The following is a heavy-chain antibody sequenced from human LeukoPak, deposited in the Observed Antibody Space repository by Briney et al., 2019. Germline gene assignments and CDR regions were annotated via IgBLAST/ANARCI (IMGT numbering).Heavy chain of an antibody. CDR3: AKGGWNSYFDY. CDR2: ISGGGGST. J-gene: IGHJ4*02. Sequence: GGSLRLSCAASGFTFSSYAMSWVRRAPGKGLEWVSAISGGGGSTYYADSVKGRFTISRDNSKNTLYLQMNSLRAEDTAVYYCAKGGWNSYFDYWGQGTLVTVSS. V-gene: IGHV3-23*01. CDR1: GFTFSSYA. D-gene: IGHD1-7*01.